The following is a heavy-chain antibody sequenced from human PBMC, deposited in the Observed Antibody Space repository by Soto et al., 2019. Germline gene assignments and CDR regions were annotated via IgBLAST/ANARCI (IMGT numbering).Heavy chain of an antibody. Sequence: QVQLQESGPGPVKPSETLSLTCTVSGGSISSNYWSWIRQPPGKGLEWIGYIYHSGSTNYNPSLKSRVTISVATSKNQFSLRLSSVTAADPAVYYCARRYYDILTGYPGYFDLWGRGTLVTVSS. CDR3: ARRYYDILTGYPGYFDL. V-gene: IGHV4-59*08. CDR2: IYHSGST. D-gene: IGHD3-9*01. J-gene: IGHJ2*01. CDR1: GGSISSNY.